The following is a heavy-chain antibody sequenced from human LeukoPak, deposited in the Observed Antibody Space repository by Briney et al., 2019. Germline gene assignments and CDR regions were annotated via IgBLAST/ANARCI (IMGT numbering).Heavy chain of an antibody. Sequence: PGRSLRLSCAASGFTFSSYGMHWVRQAPGKGLEWVAVISYDGSNKYYADSVKGRFTISRDNSKNTLYLQMNSLRAEDTAVYYCAKGPYYYDSSGYYYTDYFDYWGQGTLVTVSS. V-gene: IGHV3-30*18. D-gene: IGHD3-22*01. CDR3: AKGPYYYDSSGYYYTDYFDY. CDR1: GFTFSSYG. J-gene: IGHJ4*02. CDR2: ISYDGSNK.